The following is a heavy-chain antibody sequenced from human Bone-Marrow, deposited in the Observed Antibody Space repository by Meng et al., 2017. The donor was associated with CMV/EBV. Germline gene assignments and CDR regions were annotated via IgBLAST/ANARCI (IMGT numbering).Heavy chain of an antibody. Sequence: GSLRLSCAVYGGSFSGYYWSWIRQPPGKGLEWIGEINHSGSTNYNPSLKSRVTISLDTSKNQFSLKLSSVTAADTAVYYCARGGSYYPYYYHYGMDVWGQGTTVTVAS. J-gene: IGHJ6*02. D-gene: IGHD1-26*01. CDR2: INHSGST. CDR1: GGSFSGYY. CDR3: ARGGSYYPYYYHYGMDV. V-gene: IGHV4-34*01.